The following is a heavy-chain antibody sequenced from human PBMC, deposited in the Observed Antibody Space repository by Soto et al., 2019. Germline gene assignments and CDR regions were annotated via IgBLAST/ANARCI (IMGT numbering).Heavy chain of an antibody. J-gene: IGHJ4*02. CDR3: ARGRSFFDY. V-gene: IGHV1-69*08. Sequence: ASVKVSFKASGVTFTSYPISWVRQAPGQRLEWMGRILPMLGTANYAQKFQGRVTITADKSTSSVYMELSSLRSEDTAVYYCARGRSFFDYWGQGTLVTVSS. CDR2: ILPMLGTA. CDR1: GVTFTSYP.